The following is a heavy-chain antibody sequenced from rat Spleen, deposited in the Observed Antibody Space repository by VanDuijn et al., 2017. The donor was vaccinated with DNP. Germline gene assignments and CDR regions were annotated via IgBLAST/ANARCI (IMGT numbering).Heavy chain of an antibody. CDR1: GFTFSNYW. J-gene: IGHJ2*01. CDR3: VRPDYYDGSYPHY. D-gene: IGHD1-12*02. V-gene: IGHV5-58*01. CDR2: IKTGGGST. Sequence: EVQLVETGGGLVQPGGSLKLSCVASGFTFSNYWMYWIRQAPGKGLEWVASIKTGGGSTYYPDSVKGRFTISRDNAENTVYLQMNSLRSEDTATYYCVRPDYYDGSYPHYWGQGVMVTVSS.